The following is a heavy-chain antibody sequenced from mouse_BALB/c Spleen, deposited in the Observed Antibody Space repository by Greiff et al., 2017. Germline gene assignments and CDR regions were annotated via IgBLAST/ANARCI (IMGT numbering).Heavy chain of an antibody. V-gene: IGHV1S132*01. CDR1: GYTFTSYW. CDR2: IYPGTGTT. D-gene: IGHD1-2*01. CDR3: ARTTTAKPFDY. J-gene: IGHJ2*01. Sequence: QVQLQQSGAKLVKPGASVKLSCKASGYTFTSYWIQWVNQRPGQGLGWIGEIYPGTGTTYYNEKFKGKATLTIDKSSSTAYMQLKSLTSEDSAVYYGARTTTAKPFDYWGQGTTLTVSS.